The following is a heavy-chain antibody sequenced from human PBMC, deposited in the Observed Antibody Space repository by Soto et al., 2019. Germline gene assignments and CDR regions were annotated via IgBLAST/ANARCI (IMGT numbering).Heavy chain of an antibody. J-gene: IGHJ4*02. CDR2: ITSKAYGETP. CDR1: GFTFGDYA. V-gene: IGHV3-49*03. Sequence: GGSLRLSCTASGFTFGDYAMSWFRQAPGKGLEWVGFITSKAYGETPEYAASVKGRFTISRDNSKSIAYLQMSSLKIEDTGMYYCRRNPRGVAAPFDGWGQGTLVTVYS. CDR3: RRNPRGVAAPFDG. D-gene: IGHD6-19*01.